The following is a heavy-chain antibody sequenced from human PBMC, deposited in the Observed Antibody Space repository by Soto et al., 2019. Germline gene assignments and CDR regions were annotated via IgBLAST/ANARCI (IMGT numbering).Heavy chain of an antibody. Sequence: TLSLTCTVSGGSMSSGGYYWSWIRQHPGKGLECIGYIYYSGSTYYNPSLKSRVTISVDTSKNQFSLKLSSVTAADTAVYYCARRVGWLKGALDYWGQGTLVTVSS. CDR3: ARRVGWLKGALDY. V-gene: IGHV4-31*02. CDR1: GGSMSSGGYY. J-gene: IGHJ4*02. CDR2: IYYSGST. D-gene: IGHD3-3*01.